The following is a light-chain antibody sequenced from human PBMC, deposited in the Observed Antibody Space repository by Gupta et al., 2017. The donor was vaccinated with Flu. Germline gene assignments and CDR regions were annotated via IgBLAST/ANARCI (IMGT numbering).Light chain of an antibody. CDR1: SGSIGINY. J-gene: IGLJ2*01. CDR2: EDD. V-gene: IGLV6-57*01. CDR3: QSYEV. Sequence: CTRSSGSIGINYVQWYQQRPGTSPKNVIYEDDQRPSVVPDRFSGSIDRSSNSASLTISGLKTEDEADYYCQSYEVFGGGTKLTVL.